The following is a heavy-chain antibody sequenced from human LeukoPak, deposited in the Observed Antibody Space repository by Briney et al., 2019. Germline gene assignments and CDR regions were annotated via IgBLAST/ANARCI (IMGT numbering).Heavy chain of an antibody. V-gene: IGHV3-48*03. CDR1: GFTFSSYE. Sequence: PGGSLRLSCAASGFTFSSYEMNWVRQAPGKGLEWVSYISSSGSTIYYADSVKGRFTISRDNAKNSLYLQMNSLRADDTAVYYCVKESPYDGPRKYYFDYWGQGALVTVSS. J-gene: IGHJ4*02. CDR2: ISSSGSTI. D-gene: IGHD3-10*01. CDR3: VKESPYDGPRKYYFDY.